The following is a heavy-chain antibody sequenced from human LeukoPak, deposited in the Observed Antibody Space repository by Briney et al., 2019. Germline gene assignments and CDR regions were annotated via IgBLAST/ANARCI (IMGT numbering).Heavy chain of an antibody. D-gene: IGHD1-7*01. CDR2: ISSSSSYI. CDR1: GFTFSSYS. V-gene: IGHV3-21*01. CDR3: ARDPGNYENDYYYGMDV. Sequence: PGGSLRLSCAASGFTFSSYSMNWVRQAPGKGLEWVSSISSSSSYIYYADSVKGRFTISRDNAKNSLYLQMNRLRAEDTAVYYCARDPGNYENDYYYGMDVWGQGTTVTVSS. J-gene: IGHJ6*02.